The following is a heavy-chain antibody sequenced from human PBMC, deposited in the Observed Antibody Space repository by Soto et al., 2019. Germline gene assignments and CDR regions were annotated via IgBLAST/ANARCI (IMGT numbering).Heavy chain of an antibody. J-gene: IGHJ1*01. Sequence: EVQLVESGGGLVQPGGSLKLSCAASGFSFSGSALHWVRQASGKGLEWVGRSRSKANNYATTYDASVKGRITISRDDSNSTAYLQMNSLKVEDTGVYYCTSGPYERSGGYAQHWGQGTLLTVSS. CDR2: SRSKANNYAT. CDR1: GFSFSGSA. V-gene: IGHV3-73*01. CDR3: TSGPYERSGGYAQH. D-gene: IGHD6-19*01.